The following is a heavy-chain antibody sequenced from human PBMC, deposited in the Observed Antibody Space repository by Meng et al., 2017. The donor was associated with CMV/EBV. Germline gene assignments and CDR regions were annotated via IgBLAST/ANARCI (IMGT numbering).Heavy chain of an antibody. CDR2: ITPIFGVA. CDR3: ATGATTSRFRVDY. D-gene: IGHD2-2*01. J-gene: IGHJ4*02. Sequence: SVKVSCKASGVTFSSCTLSWVRQAPGQGLEWMGGITPIFGVAQYAQNFQGRVTITADEYTNTAYMDVSSLRSEDTAVYYCATGATTSRFRVDYWGQGTQVTVSS. CDR1: GVTFSSCT. V-gene: IGHV1-69*13.